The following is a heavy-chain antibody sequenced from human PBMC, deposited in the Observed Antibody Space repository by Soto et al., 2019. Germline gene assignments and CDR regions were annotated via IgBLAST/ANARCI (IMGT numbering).Heavy chain of an antibody. D-gene: IGHD3-22*01. CDR2: IIPILGIA. CDR1: GGTFSSYT. J-gene: IGHJ4*02. V-gene: IGHV1-69*02. CDR3: ASRYDSSDY. Sequence: QVQLVQSGAEVKKPGSSVKVSCKASGGTFSSYTISWVRQAPGQGLEWMGRIIPILGIANYGQKFQGRVTITADKSTSKAHMELSSLRSEDTAVYYCASRYDSSDYWGQGTLVTVSS.